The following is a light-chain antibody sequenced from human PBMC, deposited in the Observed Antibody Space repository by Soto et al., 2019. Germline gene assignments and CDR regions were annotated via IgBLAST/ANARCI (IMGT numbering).Light chain of an antibody. Sequence: EIVMTQSPATLSVSPGERATLSCRASQSVSSNLAWYQQKPGQAPRLLIYGASTRATDIPARFSGSASGTELTLTISSLQSEDFAVYYCQQYNNWHWTFGQGTKVDIK. CDR2: GAS. CDR3: QQYNNWHWT. CDR1: QSVSSN. J-gene: IGKJ1*01. V-gene: IGKV3-15*01.